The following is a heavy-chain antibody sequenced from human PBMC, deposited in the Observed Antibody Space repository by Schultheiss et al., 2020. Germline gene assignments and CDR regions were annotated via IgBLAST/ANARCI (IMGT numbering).Heavy chain of an antibody. CDR1: GYSFTSYG. CDR3: AREPHSAYDFRGMDV. J-gene: IGHJ6*02. Sequence: ASVKVSCKASGYSFTSYGISWVRQAPGQGLEWMGWISAYNGDTNYAQRLQDRVTMTTHTSTSTAYMELGSLRSDDTAVYYCAREPHSAYDFRGMDVWGQGTMVTVSS. CDR2: ISAYNGDT. V-gene: IGHV1-18*01. D-gene: IGHD5-12*01.